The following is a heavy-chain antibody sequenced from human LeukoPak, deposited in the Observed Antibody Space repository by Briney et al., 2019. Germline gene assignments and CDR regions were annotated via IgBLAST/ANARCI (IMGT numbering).Heavy chain of an antibody. CDR2: ISWNSGDI. J-gene: IGHJ2*01. CDR1: GFSFGGYA. D-gene: IGHD2-21*02. Sequence: GGSLRLSCADSGFSFGGYALHWVRQAPGKGLGGVASISWNSGDIVHADSVKGRFTISRDNAKNSLYLQMDSLRAEDTALYYCVKSGGYATAIRYFDLWGRGTLVTVSS. CDR3: VKSGGYATAIRYFDL. V-gene: IGHV3-9*01.